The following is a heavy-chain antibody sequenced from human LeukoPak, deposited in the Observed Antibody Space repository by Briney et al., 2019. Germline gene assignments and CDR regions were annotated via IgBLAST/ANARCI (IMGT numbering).Heavy chain of an antibody. CDR3: ARELNGSYSDC. J-gene: IGHJ4*02. V-gene: IGHV4-4*07. D-gene: IGHD1-26*01. Sequence: SETLSLTCSVSGGPVSNYYWTWIRQPAGKGLEWFGHIYYSRTTNYNPSLKGRVTMSVDTSRNQFSLKLTSVTAADTAVYYCARELNGSYSDCWGQGTLVTVSS. CDR2: IYYSRTT. CDR1: GGPVSNYY.